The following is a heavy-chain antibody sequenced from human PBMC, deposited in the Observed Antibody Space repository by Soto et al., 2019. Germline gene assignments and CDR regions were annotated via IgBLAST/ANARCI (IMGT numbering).Heavy chain of an antibody. CDR3: ARGMIRGVVYYGVEV. D-gene: IGHD3-10*01. V-gene: IGHV3-30*03. Sequence: QEQLVESGGGAVQPGRSLRLSCTASGFSFSSYDMHWVRQAPGEGLEWVSAMSIDGSYKHYADSVKGRFTISRDKSENTRYLQMNGLRPEDTAVYFCARGMIRGVVYYGVEVWGQGTTVTVS. CDR2: MSIDGSYK. CDR1: GFSFSSYD. J-gene: IGHJ6*02.